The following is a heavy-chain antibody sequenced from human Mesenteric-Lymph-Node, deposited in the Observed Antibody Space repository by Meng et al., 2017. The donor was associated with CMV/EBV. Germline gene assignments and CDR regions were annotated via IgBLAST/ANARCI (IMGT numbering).Heavy chain of an antibody. CDR1: GYTFTSYG. CDR2: ISAYNGNT. V-gene: IGHV1-18*01. CDR3: ARDERWIFGVVIHDGMDV. D-gene: IGHD3-3*01. J-gene: IGHJ6*02. Sequence: ASVKVSCKASGYTFTSYGISWVRQAPGQGLEWMGWISAYNGNTNYAQKLQGRVTMTTDTSTSTAYMELRSLRSDDTAAYYCARDERWIFGVVIHDGMDVWGQGTTVTVSS.